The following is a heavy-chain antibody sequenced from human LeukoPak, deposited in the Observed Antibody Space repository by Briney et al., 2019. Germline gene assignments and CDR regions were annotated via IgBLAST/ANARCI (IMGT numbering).Heavy chain of an antibody. CDR1: APYFNNYA. D-gene: IGHD1-26*01. Sequence: SLRPSCAPAAPYFNNYAMRCVRQQPGKGLDWVALISFDGKKEDYADSVKGRVIVSRHNSNNTLYLEMNSLRSDDTAVYFCAREVGATTVYFDFWGQGSLVIVSS. CDR3: AREVGATTVYFDF. J-gene: IGHJ4*02. CDR2: ISFDGKKE. V-gene: IGHV3-30*04.